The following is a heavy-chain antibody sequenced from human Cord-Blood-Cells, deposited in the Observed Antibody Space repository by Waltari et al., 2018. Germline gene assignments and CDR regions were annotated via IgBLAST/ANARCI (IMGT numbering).Heavy chain of an antibody. D-gene: IGHD3-9*01. CDR3: ARDISPFDAFDI. CDR1: GYPISSGYY. J-gene: IGHJ3*02. CDR2: IYHSGST. Sequence: QVQLQESGPGLVKPSETLSLTCAVSGYPISSGYYWGWTRQPPGKGLEWIGSIYHSGSTYYNPSLKSRVTISVDTSKNQFSLKLSSVTAADTAVYYCARDISPFDAFDIWGQGTMVTVSS. V-gene: IGHV4-38-2*02.